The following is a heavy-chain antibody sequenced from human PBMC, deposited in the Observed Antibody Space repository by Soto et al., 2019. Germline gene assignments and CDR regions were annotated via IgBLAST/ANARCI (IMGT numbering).Heavy chain of an antibody. J-gene: IGHJ5*02. D-gene: IGHD3-3*01. CDR2: IYYSGST. CDR3: ARELIFGVVNTNWFDP. CDR1: GGSISSGDYY. Sequence: QVQLQESGPGLVKPSQTLSLTCTVSGGSISSGDYYWSWIRQPPGKGLEWIGYIYYSGSTYYNPSLKSRVTISVDTSKNQSSLKLSSVTAADTAVYYCARELIFGVVNTNWFDPWGQGTLVTVSS. V-gene: IGHV4-30-4*01.